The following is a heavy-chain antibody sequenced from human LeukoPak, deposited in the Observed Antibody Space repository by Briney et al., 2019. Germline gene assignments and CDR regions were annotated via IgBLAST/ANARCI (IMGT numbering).Heavy chain of an antibody. CDR1: GFTFSSYG. J-gene: IGHJ6*03. CDR2: ISYDGSNK. Sequence: QPGRSLRLSCAASGFTFSSYGMHWVRQAPGKGLEWVAVISYDGSNKYYADSVKGRFTISRDNSKNTLYLQMNSLRAEDTAVYYCAKDKVYYGSGSYWENYMDVWGKGTTVTVSS. V-gene: IGHV3-30*18. CDR3: AKDKVYYGSGSYWENYMDV. D-gene: IGHD3-10*01.